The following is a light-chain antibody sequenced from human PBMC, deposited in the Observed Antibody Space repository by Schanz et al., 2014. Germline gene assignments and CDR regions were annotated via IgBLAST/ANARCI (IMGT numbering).Light chain of an antibody. CDR1: QSVHINY. V-gene: IGKV3-20*01. CDR2: GAS. Sequence: EIVLTQSPGTLSLSPGERATLSCRASQSVHINYLAWHQQKPGQAPRLLIYGASSRATGIPDRFIGSGSGTDFTLTISSLQSEDFAVYHCQEYNTWPWTFGQGTTVDMK. J-gene: IGKJ1*01. CDR3: QEYNTWPWT.